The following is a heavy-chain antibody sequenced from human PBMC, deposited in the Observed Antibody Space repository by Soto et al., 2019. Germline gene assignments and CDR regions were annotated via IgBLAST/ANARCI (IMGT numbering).Heavy chain of an antibody. CDR2: INPNGGST. Sequence: QVQLVQSGAEVKKPGASVKVSCKASGYTFTHYYMHWVRQAPGQGLEWMGIINPNGGSTTYAQRLRGGFTMTRDTSTSTVYMELSSLRSADSAVYYCATSVNAAMAFDYWGQGTLVTVSS. D-gene: IGHD5-18*01. V-gene: IGHV1-46*01. CDR1: GYTFTHYY. CDR3: ATSVNAAMAFDY. J-gene: IGHJ4*02.